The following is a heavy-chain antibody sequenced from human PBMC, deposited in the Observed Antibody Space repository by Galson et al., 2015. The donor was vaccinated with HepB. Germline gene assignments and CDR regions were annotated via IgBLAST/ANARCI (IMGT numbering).Heavy chain of an antibody. V-gene: IGHV3-23*01. D-gene: IGHD6-13*01. CDR2: ISGSGGNT. CDR3: IRRAPGAGQGNWYFDL. Sequence: SLRLSCAASGFTFSNYAMTWVRQAPGKGLEWVSGISGSGGNTYYADSVKGRFTISRDNSKNTLYLQMSSLRPEDTAVYYCIRRAPGAGQGNWYFDLSGRGTLVAVSS. CDR1: GFTFSNYA. J-gene: IGHJ2*01.